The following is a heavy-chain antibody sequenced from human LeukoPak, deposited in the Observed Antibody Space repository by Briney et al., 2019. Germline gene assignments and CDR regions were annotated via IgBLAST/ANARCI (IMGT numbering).Heavy chain of an antibody. CDR3: ARVGGRWTTVTPPRYFDL. Sequence: PSQTLSLTCTVSVGSISSGRYYSGCIRQAGVKGLEWIGYIYCNESNHYNPSLQSRVTISVHASNSQFSLKLSPVTAADTAVYYCARVGGRWTTVTPPRYFDLWGRGTQVTVSS. CDR1: VGSISSGRYY. CDR2: IYCNESN. J-gene: IGHJ2*01. D-gene: IGHD4-11*01. V-gene: IGHV4-61*10.